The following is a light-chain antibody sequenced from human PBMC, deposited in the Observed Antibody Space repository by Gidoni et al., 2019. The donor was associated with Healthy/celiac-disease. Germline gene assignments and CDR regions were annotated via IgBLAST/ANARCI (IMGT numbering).Light chain of an antibody. CDR3: CSYAGSSIHVV. CDR2: EGS. CDR1: SSAVGSYNL. J-gene: IGLJ2*01. V-gene: IGLV2-23*01. Sequence: QSALTQPASVSGSPGQSITISCTGTSSAVGSYNLVSWYQQHPGKAPKLMIYEGSKRPSGVSNRFSGSKSGNTASLTISGLQAEDEADYYCCSYAGSSIHVVFGGGTKLTVL.